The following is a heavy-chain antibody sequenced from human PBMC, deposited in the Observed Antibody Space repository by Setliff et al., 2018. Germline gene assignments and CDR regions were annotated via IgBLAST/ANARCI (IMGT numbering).Heavy chain of an antibody. CDR2: FDPEDGET. Sequence: GASVKVSCKTSGYAFTTYHMHWVRQAPGKGLEWMGGFDPEDGETIYAQKFQGRVTMTEDTSTDTAYMELSSLRSEDTAVYYCATQITMVRGVTDSHFDYWGQGTLVTVSS. CDR3: ATQITMVRGVTDSHFDY. CDR1: GYAFTTYH. J-gene: IGHJ4*02. V-gene: IGHV1-24*01. D-gene: IGHD3-10*01.